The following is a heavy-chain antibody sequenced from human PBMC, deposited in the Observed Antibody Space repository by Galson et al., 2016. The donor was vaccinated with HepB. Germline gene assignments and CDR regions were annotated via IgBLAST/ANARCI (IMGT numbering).Heavy chain of an antibody. CDR3: AKDLPGALRAVDV. CDR1: GYNFVYRT. J-gene: IGHJ3*01. V-gene: IGHV1-3*01. Sequence: SVKVSCKASGYNFVYRTLHWVRQAPGRRLEWMGWINPGNGNTRYSQRFQGRVTITRETSATTAYMALRGLKSEDTAIYYCAKDLPGALRAVDVWGQGTMVIVSS. CDR2: INPGNGNT. D-gene: IGHD1-14*01.